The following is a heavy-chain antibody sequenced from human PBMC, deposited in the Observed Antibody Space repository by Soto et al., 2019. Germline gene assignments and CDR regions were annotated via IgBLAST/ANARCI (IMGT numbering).Heavy chain of an antibody. CDR2: IYYSGST. CDR3: AREGRPPHFDY. Sequence: PSETLSPTRTVSCGSLSSGGYYWSWIRQHPGKGLEWIGYIYYSGSTYYNPSLKSRVTISVDTSKNQFSLKLSSVTAADTAVYYCAREGRPPHFDYWGQGTLVTVSS. V-gene: IGHV4-31*03. J-gene: IGHJ4*02. CDR1: CGSLSSGGYY.